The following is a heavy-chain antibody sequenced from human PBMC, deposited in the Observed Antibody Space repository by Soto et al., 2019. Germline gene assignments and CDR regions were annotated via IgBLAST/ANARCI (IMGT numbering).Heavy chain of an antibody. V-gene: IGHV4-30-4*01. J-gene: IGHJ5*01. D-gene: IGHD5-12*01. Sequence: SETLSLACTVSGVSLDSTNYYWIWIRQPPGRVLEWIGYIYYGGITYYNPSLKSRLTMSRDTSWNQFSLRLTSVTAADTAVYYWARGLGMATMPPRYEWFDPWGQGTLDTVSS. CDR1: GVSLDSTNYY. CDR2: IYYGGIT. CDR3: ARGLGMATMPPRYEWFDP.